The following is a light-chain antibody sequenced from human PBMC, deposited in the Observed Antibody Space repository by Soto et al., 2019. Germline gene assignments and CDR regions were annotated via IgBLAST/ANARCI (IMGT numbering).Light chain of an antibody. CDR1: QSVSRS. CDR2: DAS. J-gene: IGKJ4*01. CDR3: QQRSNR. Sequence: EIVLTQSPATLSLSPWDRAVLSCRASQSVSRSLTWYQHKPGQTPRLLIYDASTRATGIPRRFSGSGSGTDFTLTISSLEPEDLAVYYCQQRSNRFGGGTKVEIK. V-gene: IGKV3-11*01.